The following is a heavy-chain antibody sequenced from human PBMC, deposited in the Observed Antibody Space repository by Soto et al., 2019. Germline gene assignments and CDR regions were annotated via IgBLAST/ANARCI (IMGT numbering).Heavy chain of an antibody. CDR1: GFSFSSYE. Sequence: GSLRLSCAASGFSFSSYEMKWVRQAPGKGLEWISYIGNTGSPTYYADSVKGRFTVSRDNAKNSLYLQMNSLRAEDTAVYYCARLIYFYALDVWGQGPTVTVSS. V-gene: IGHV3-48*03. D-gene: IGHD3-16*01. J-gene: IGHJ6*02. CDR2: IGNTGSPT. CDR3: ARLIYFYALDV.